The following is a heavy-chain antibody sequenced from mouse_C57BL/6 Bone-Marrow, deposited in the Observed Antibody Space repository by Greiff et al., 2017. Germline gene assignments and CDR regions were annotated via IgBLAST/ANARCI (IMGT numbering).Heavy chain of an antibody. CDR2: INPSNGGT. CDR1: GYTFTSYW. CDR3: ARREGSSPFDY. Sequence: VKLQESGTELVKPGASVKLSCKASGYTFTSYWMHWVKQRPGQGLEWIGNINPSNGGTNYNAKFKSKATLTVDKSSSTAYMQLSSLTSEDSAVYYCARREGSSPFDYWGQGTTLTVSS. D-gene: IGHD1-1*01. V-gene: IGHV1-53*01. J-gene: IGHJ2*01.